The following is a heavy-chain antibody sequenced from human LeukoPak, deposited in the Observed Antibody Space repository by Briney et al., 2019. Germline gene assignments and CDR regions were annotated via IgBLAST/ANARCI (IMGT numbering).Heavy chain of an antibody. CDR2: ISYDGSNE. V-gene: IGHV3-30*03. D-gene: IGHD6-19*01. CDR1: AFAFSSEE. CDR3: ARDFTSSGWLD. J-gene: IGHJ4*02. Sequence: QHGRTLRRYCARPAFAFSSEELDCLRQAPGKGLEWVAVISYDGSNEYYADSVKGRFTISRDNAKNSLYLQMNSLRAEDTAIYYCARDFTSSGWLDWGQGTLVTVSS.